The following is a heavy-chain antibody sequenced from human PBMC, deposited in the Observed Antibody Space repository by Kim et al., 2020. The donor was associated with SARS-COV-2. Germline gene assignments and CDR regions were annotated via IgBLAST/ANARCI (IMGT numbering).Heavy chain of an antibody. D-gene: IGHD6-13*01. Sequence: GGSLRLSCAASGFTFSSYGMHWVRQAPGKGLEWVAVISYDGSNKYYADSVKGRFTISRDNSKNTLYLQMNSLRAEDTAVYYCARDWYVNYFDYWGQGTLVTVS. CDR3: ARDWYVNYFDY. V-gene: IGHV3-33*05. CDR2: ISYDGSNK. J-gene: IGHJ4*02. CDR1: GFTFSSYG.